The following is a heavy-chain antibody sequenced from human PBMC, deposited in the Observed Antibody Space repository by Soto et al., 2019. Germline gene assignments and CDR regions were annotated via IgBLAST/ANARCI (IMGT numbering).Heavy chain of an antibody. J-gene: IGHJ4*02. CDR3: AIHQWLHKGGYFDY. V-gene: IGHV4-59*08. D-gene: IGHD6-19*01. CDR1: GGSISSYY. CDR2: IYYSGST. Sequence: PSETLSLTCTVSGGSISSYYWSWIRQPPGKGLEWIGYIYYSGSTNYNPSLKSRVTISVDTSKSQFSLELSSVTAADTAVYYCAIHQWLHKGGYFDYWGLGTLVTVSS.